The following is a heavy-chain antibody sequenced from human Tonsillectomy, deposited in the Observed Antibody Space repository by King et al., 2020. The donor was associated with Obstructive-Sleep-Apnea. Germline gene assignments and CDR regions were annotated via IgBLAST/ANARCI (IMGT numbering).Heavy chain of an antibody. J-gene: IGHJ5*02. CDR2: IGPSDSYT. D-gene: IGHD2/OR15-2a*01. CDR1: GYRFTSYW. CDR3: ARQDNSLSYWFDP. Sequence: LVQSGAEVKKPGASLRISCQGSGYRFTSYWISWVRQMPGKGLEWMGRIGPSDSYTNYSPPFQGHVTISADKSIITAYLQWSSLKASDTAIYYCARQDNSLSYWFDPWGQGTLVTVSS. V-gene: IGHV5-10-1*01.